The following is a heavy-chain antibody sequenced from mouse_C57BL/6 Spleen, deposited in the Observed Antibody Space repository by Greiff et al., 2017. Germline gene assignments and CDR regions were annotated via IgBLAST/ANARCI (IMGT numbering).Heavy chain of an antibody. V-gene: IGHV1-15*01. D-gene: IGHD2-1*01. CDR2: IDPATGGT. J-gene: IGHJ3*01. Sequence: VQLQQSGAELVRPGASVTLSCKASGYTFTDYEMHWVKQTPVQGLEWIGAIDPATGGTAYDQKFKGKAILTADKSSSTAYMELRSLTSEDSAVYYCTRDGNYHAWFAYWGQGTLVTVSA. CDR3: TRDGNYHAWFAY. CDR1: GYTFTDYE.